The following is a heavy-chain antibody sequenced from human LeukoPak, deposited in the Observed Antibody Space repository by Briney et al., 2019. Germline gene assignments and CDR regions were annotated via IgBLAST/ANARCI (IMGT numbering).Heavy chain of an antibody. CDR2: IYPGDSDT. CDR3: ARHGPKPGTADALDI. Sequence: GEPLKISCQASGYRLPDYWIGWVRQMPGKGLEWMGIIYPGDSDTRESPSFQGQVTVSADTSINTAYLQWKSLRASDTAMYFCARHGPKPGTADALDIWGQGTMVTVSS. J-gene: IGHJ3*02. CDR1: GYRLPDYW. D-gene: IGHD1-14*01. V-gene: IGHV5-51*01.